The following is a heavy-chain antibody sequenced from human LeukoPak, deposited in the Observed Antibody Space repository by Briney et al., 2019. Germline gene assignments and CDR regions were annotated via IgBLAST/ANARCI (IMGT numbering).Heavy chain of an antibody. CDR1: GYTFTGYY. V-gene: IGHV1-2*06. CDR2: INPNSGGT. Sequence: GASVKVSCKASGYTFTGYYMHWVRQAPGQGLEWMGRINPNSGGTNYAQKFQGRVTMTRDTSISTAYMELSRLRSDDKAVYYCTRASCSSISCYLDYWGQGTLVTVSS. CDR3: TRASCSSISCYLDY. J-gene: IGHJ4*02. D-gene: IGHD2-2*01.